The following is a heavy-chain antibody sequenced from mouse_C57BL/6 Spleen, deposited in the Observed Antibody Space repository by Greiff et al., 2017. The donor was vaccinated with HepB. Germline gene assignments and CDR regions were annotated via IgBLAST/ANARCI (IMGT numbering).Heavy chain of an antibody. D-gene: IGHD1-1*01. Sequence: EVQRVESGGGLVKPGGSLKLSCAASGFTFSDYGMHWVRQAPEKGLEWVAYISSGSSTIYYADTVKGRFTISRDNAKNTLFLQMTSLRSEDTAMYYCARPRYYGSNAMDYWGQGTSVTVSS. V-gene: IGHV5-17*01. J-gene: IGHJ4*01. CDR1: GFTFSDYG. CDR2: ISSGSSTI. CDR3: ARPRYYGSNAMDY.